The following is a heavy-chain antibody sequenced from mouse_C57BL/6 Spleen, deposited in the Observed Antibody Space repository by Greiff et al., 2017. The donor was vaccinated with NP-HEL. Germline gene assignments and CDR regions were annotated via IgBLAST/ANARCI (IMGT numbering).Heavy chain of an antibody. J-gene: IGHJ4*01. CDR1: GYTFTSYW. D-gene: IGHD4-1*01. CDR3: AREAKVGHAMDY. V-gene: IGHV1-72*01. CDR2: IDPNSGGT. Sequence: VKLMESGAELVKPGASVKLSCKASGYTFTSYWMHWVKQRPGRGLEWIGRIDPNSGGTKYNEKFKSKATLTVDKPSSTAYMQLSSLTSEDSAVYYCAREAKVGHAMDYWGQGTSVTVSS.